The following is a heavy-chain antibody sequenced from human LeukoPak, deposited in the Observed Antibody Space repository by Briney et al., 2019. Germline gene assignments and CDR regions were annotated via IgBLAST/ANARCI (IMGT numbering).Heavy chain of an antibody. CDR1: GGSISSGGYS. J-gene: IGHJ4*02. D-gene: IGHD6-19*01. CDR2: IYYSGST. V-gene: IGHV4-30-4*07. CDR3: ARVGYSSGWYPYYFDY. Sequence: SETLSLTCAVSGGSISSGGYSWSWIRQPPGKGLEWIGYIYYSGSTYYNPSLKSRVTISVDTSKNQFSLKLSSVTAADTAVYYCARVGYSSGWYPYYFDYWGQGTLVTVSS.